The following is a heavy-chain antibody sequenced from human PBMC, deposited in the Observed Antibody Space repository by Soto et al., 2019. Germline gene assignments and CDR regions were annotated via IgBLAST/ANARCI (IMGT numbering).Heavy chain of an antibody. CDR2: VSHDGRNT. D-gene: IGHD6-19*01. J-gene: IGHJ4*02. CDR1: GFTFSDYA. V-gene: IGHV3-30*18. Sequence: VQLVESGGGVVQPGRSLRLSCAASGFTFSDYAMHWVRQAPGKGLEWVAVVSHDGRNTHYADSVKGRFTISRDRSKNTVSLEMTSPRAEDTAVYYWAKGGRQWLVTSDFNYWGQGALVTVSS. CDR3: AKGGRQWLVTSDFNY.